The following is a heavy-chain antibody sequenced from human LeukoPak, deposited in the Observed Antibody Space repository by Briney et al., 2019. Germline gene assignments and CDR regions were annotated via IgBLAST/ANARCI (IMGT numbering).Heavy chain of an antibody. J-gene: IGHJ4*02. CDR2: IYYSGST. V-gene: IGHV4-59*01. CDR1: GGSISSYY. D-gene: IGHD3-10*01. CDR3: ARDQGADYFGSGSYYLGY. Sequence: SETLSLTCTVSGGSISSYYWSWIRQPPGKGLEWIGYIYYSGSTNYNPSLKSRVTISVDTSKNQLPLKLSSVTAADTAVYYCARDQGADYFGSGSYYLGYWGQGALVTVSS.